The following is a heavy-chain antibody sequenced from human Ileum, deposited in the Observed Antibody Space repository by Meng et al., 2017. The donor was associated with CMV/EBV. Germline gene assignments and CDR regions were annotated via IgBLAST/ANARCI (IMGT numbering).Heavy chain of an antibody. D-gene: IGHD1/OR15-1a*01. CDR1: GFTFSDYW. J-gene: IGHJ4*02. CDR2: INRDESEK. V-gene: IGHV3-7*01. Sequence: GGSLRLSCAASGFTFSDYWMTWVRQAPGKGLEWVANINRDESEKNYVDSVRGRFTISRDNAKNSLYLQMNSLRAEDTAVYYCVRDCRREHLVDYGGQGTLVTVSS. CDR3: VRDCRREHLVDY.